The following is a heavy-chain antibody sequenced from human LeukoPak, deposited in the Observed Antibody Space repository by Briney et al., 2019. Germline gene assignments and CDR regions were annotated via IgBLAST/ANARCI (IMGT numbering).Heavy chain of an antibody. CDR2: IDASGST. Sequence: SETLSLTCTVSGASVSSYYWIWIRQPAGRGLEWIGRIDASGSTNYNPSLKSRVTMSVDSSKNQFSLKVSSVTAADTAVYYCAREGSSWYDYWGQGTLVTVSS. CDR3: AREGSSWYDY. V-gene: IGHV4-4*07. J-gene: IGHJ4*02. D-gene: IGHD6-13*01. CDR1: GASVSSYY.